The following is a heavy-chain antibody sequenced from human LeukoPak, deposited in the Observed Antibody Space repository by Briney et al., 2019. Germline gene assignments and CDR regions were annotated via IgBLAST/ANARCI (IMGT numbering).Heavy chain of an antibody. CDR1: GGSFSGYY. D-gene: IGHD2-15*01. CDR3: ARVRYCSGGSCSRYYYYYYMDV. V-gene: IGHV4-34*01. Sequence: SETLSLTCAVYGGSFSGYYWSWIRQPPGKGLEWIGEINHSGSTKYNPSLKSRVTISVDTSKNQFSLKLSSVTAADTAVYYCARVRYCSGGSCSRYYYYYYMDVWGKGTTVTVSS. CDR2: INHSGST. J-gene: IGHJ6*03.